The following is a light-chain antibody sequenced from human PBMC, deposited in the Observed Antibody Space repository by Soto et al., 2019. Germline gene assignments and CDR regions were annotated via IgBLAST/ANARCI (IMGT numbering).Light chain of an antibody. V-gene: IGKV1-39*01. CDR2: GAS. CDR1: QSIARF. CDR3: QLSHIAQYT. Sequence: DLQMTQSPSSLSAAVGDRVTITCRASQSIARFLNWYQQKPGEVPKLLIFGASYLRSGVPSRFSGSGSETHFALNITSLQPEDFATYFCQLSHIAQYTFGQGTNL. J-gene: IGKJ2*01.